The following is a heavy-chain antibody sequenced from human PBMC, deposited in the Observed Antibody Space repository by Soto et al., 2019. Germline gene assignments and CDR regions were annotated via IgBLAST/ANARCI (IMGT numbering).Heavy chain of an antibody. J-gene: IGHJ4*02. V-gene: IGHV4-30-4*02. CDR1: GGSISSGDYY. Sequence: SDTLSLTCTVSGGSISSGDYYWSWIRQPPGKGLEWIGYIYHSGSTYYNPSLKSRVTISVDTSKNQFSLNLSSVTAADTAVYYCARGYIPAAGSIDYWGQGTLVTVSS. CDR2: IYHSGST. D-gene: IGHD6-13*01. CDR3: ARGYIPAAGSIDY.